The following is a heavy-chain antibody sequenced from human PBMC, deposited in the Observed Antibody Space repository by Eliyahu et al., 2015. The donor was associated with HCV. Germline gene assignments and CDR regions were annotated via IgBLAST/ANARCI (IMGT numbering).Heavy chain of an antibody. CDR1: GGTFSSYA. V-gene: IGHV1-69*17. D-gene: IGHD6-6*01. CDR3: ASAMGQLVHYYYYYGMDV. CDR2: IIPIXGIA. Sequence: QVQLVQSGAEVKKPGSSVKVSCKASGGTFSSYAISWVRQAPGXGLEWMGGIIPIXGIANYAQKFQGRVTITADKSTSTAYMELSSLRSEDTAVYYCASAMGQLVHYYYYYGMDVWGQGTTVTVSS. J-gene: IGHJ6*02.